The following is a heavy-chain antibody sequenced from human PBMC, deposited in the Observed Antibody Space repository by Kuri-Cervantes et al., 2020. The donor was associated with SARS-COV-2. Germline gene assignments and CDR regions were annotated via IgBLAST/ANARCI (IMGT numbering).Heavy chain of an antibody. D-gene: IGHD5-12*01. Sequence: SGLTLAQPTQTLTLTCSFSGVPLNTSGMRVTWIRQPHGKALEYLARIDWDDDKFYSTSLKTRPTISKDTSKNKVCLTMTNMDPVDTATYYCARTRYSGYDFGEIYFDYWGQGTLVTVSS. CDR2: IDWDDDK. CDR3: ARTRYSGYDFGEIYFDY. V-gene: IGHV2-70*04. CDR1: GVPLNTSGMR. J-gene: IGHJ4*02.